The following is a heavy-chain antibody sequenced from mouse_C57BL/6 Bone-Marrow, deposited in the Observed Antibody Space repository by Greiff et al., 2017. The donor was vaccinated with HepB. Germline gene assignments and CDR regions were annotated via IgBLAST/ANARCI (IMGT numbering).Heavy chain of an antibody. V-gene: IGHV10-1*01. D-gene: IGHD1-1*01. Sequence: EVKVIESGGGLVQPKGSLKLSCAASGFSFNTYAMNWVRQAPGKGLEWVARIRSKSNNYATYYADSVKDRFTISRDDSESMLYLQMNNLKTEDTAMYYCVRHSPDYYGSSYDYAMDYWGQGTSVTVSS. J-gene: IGHJ4*01. CDR3: VRHSPDYYGSSYDYAMDY. CDR2: IRSKSNNYAT. CDR1: GFSFNTYA.